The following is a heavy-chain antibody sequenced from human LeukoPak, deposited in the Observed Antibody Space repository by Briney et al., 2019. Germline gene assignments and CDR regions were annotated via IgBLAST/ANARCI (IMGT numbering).Heavy chain of an antibody. V-gene: IGHV3-64D*09. CDR2: INSNGDST. CDR1: GFIFSNCA. D-gene: IGHD5-24*01. J-gene: IGHJ3*02. CDR3: VRPVRDGFNFDAFDI. Sequence: PGGSLRLSCPTSGFIFSNCAIHWVRQAPGKGLEYVSAINSNGDSTHYEDSVKGRFTISRDNSKNTLFLQMSGLRPDDTAVYYCVRPVRDGFNFDAFDIWGLGTMVTVSS.